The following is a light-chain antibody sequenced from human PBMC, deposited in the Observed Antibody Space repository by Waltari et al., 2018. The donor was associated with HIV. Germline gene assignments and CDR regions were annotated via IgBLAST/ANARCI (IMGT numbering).Light chain of an antibody. CDR3: SSYSTITSLYV. Sequence: QSALAQPASVSGSPGQSTPLSCAAAVVARVPDLYVSWYQQHPGRAPRLIIYMLSRRPSGVSDRFSGSSSGMSATLTISGLQSDDEAHYYCSSYSTITSLYVFGTGTRVTVL. CDR2: MLS. J-gene: IGLJ1*01. V-gene: IGLV2-14*01. CDR1: VVARVPDLY.